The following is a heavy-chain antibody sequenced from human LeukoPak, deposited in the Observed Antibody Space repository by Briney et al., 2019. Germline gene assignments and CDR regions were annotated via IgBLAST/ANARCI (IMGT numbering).Heavy chain of an antibody. Sequence: ASVKVSCKASGYTFTSYDINWVRQATGQGLEWMGWMNPNSGNTGYAQKFQGRITMTRNTSISTAYMELSSLKASDTAMYYCARRDGYAPGGWFDPWGQGTLVTVSS. CDR3: ARRDGYAPGGWFDP. D-gene: IGHD5-24*01. CDR1: GYTFTSYD. CDR2: MNPNSGNT. V-gene: IGHV1-8*01. J-gene: IGHJ5*02.